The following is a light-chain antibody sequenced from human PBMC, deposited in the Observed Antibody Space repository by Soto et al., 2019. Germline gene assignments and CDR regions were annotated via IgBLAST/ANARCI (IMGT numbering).Light chain of an antibody. CDR1: SSDVGGYNY. Sequence: VLTQPPSASGSPGQSVTISCTGTSSDVGGYNYVSWYQQHPGKAPKLMIYEVSKRPSGVPDRFSGSKSGNTASLTVSGLQAEDEADYYCSSYAGSNNYVFGTGTKVTVL. J-gene: IGLJ1*01. CDR3: SSYAGSNNYV. CDR2: EVS. V-gene: IGLV2-8*01.